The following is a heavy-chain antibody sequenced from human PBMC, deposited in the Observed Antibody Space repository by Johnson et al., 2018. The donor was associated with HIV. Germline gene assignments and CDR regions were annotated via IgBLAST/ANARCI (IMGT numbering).Heavy chain of an antibody. CDR2: IWYDGNNK. D-gene: IGHD3-10*02. V-gene: IGHV3-30*19. CDR3: AREAATTFWGWDAFDI. Sequence: QVQLVESGGGVVQPGRSLRLSCAASGFRFRSYVMHWVRQAPGKGLEWVAAIWYDGNNKYYTDSVKGRFTISRDNSKNTLYLQMNSLRAEDTAVYYCAREAATTFWGWDAFDIWGQGTMVTISS. J-gene: IGHJ3*02. CDR1: GFRFRSYV.